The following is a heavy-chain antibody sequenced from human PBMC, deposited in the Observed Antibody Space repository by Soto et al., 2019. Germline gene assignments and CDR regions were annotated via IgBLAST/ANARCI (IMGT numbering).Heavy chain of an antibody. V-gene: IGHV4-59*01. Sequence: ASETLSLTCTVSGGSISTYCWTWIRQSPGKGLEWIGYFHYTGIINYNPSLKSRVTISADTSKNQFSLKLSSVTAADTAVYFCARGLRYDSSGYYPPCYFDYWGQGAPVTVSS. CDR1: GGSISTYC. D-gene: IGHD3-22*01. CDR2: FHYTGII. J-gene: IGHJ4*02. CDR3: ARGLRYDSSGYYPPCYFDY.